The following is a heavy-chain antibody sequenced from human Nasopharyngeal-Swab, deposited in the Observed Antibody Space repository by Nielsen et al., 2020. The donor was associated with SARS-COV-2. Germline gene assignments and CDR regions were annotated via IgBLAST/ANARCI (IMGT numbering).Heavy chain of an antibody. V-gene: IGHV1-8*01. J-gene: IGHJ6*03. Sequence: ASVKVSCKASGYTFTSYDINWVRQATGQGLEWMGWMNPNSGNTGYAQKFQGRVTMTRNTSISTAYMELSSLRSEDTAVYYCARLSHYDFWSGYYAYMDVWGKGTTVTVSS. D-gene: IGHD3-3*01. CDR3: ARLSHYDFWSGYYAYMDV. CDR1: GYTFTSYD. CDR2: MNPNSGNT.